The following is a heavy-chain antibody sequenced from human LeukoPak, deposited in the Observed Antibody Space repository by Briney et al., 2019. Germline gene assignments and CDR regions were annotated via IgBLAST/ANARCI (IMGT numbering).Heavy chain of an antibody. CDR1: GFTFSSYG. D-gene: IGHD6-13*01. J-gene: IGHJ4*02. Sequence: AGGSLRLSCAASGFTFSSYGMHWVRQAPGKGLEWVAVKWYDGTNQYYSDSVKGRFTISRDNSNNTLFLQITSLRAEDTAVYYCASAAGPFDHWGQGTLVTVSS. V-gene: IGHV3-33*01. CDR2: KWYDGTNQ. CDR3: ASAAGPFDH.